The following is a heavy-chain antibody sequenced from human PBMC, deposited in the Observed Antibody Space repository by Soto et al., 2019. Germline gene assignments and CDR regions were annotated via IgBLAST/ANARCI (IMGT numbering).Heavy chain of an antibody. D-gene: IGHD2-15*01. CDR3: AKGINFYYYYYMDV. CDR1: GFTFSSYA. CDR2: ISGSGGST. J-gene: IGHJ6*03. V-gene: IGHV3-23*01. Sequence: GVLRLSCAASGFTFSSYAMSWVRQAPGKGLGWVSAISGSGGSTYYADSVKGRFTISRDNSKNTLYLQMNSLRAEDTAVYYCAKGINFYYYYYMDVWGKGTTVTVSS.